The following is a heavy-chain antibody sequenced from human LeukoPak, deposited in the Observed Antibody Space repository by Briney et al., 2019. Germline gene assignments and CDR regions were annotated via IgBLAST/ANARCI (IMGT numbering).Heavy chain of an antibody. CDR3: ARWFVGSSLDY. CDR2: IDHSDSYT. V-gene: IGHV5-10-1*01. J-gene: IGHJ4*02. D-gene: IGHD6-13*01. Sequence: GESLKISCKGSGYNFTSYWISWVRQMPGKGLEWMGRIDHSDSYTNYSPSFQGHVTISADKSISTAYLQWSSLKASDTAMYYCARWFVGSSLDYWGQGTLVTVSS. CDR1: GYNFTSYW.